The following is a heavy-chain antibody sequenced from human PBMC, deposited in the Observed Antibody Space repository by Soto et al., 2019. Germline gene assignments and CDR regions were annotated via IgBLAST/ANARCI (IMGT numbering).Heavy chain of an antibody. D-gene: IGHD2-2*01. V-gene: IGHV5-51*01. CDR3: ARAPYCSSTSCSHYYYYYGMDV. CDR1: GYSFTSYW. Sequence: GESLKISCKGSGYSFTSYWIGWVRQMPGKGLEWMGIIYPGDSDTRYSPSFQGQVTISADKSISTAYLQWSSLKASDTAMYYCARAPYCSSTSCSHYYYYYGMDVWGQGTTVTVSS. J-gene: IGHJ6*02. CDR2: IYPGDSDT.